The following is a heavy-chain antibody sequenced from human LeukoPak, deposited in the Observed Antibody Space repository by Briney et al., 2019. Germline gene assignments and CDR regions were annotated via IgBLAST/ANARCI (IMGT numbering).Heavy chain of an antibody. CDR1: GGSFSGYY. V-gene: IGHV4-34*01. CDR2: INHSGST. Sequence: SETLSLTCAVYGGSFSGYYWSWIRQPPGKGLEWIGEINHSGSTNYNPSLKSRVTMSVDTSKNQFSLKLSSVTAADTAVYYCARATVTTRDFDYWGQGTLVTVSS. J-gene: IGHJ4*02. CDR3: ARATVTTRDFDY. D-gene: IGHD4-17*01.